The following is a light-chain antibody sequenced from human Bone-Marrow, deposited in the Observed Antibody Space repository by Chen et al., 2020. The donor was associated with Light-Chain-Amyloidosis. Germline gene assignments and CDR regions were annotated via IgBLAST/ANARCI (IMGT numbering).Light chain of an antibody. V-gene: IGLV3-25*03. CDR2: RDT. CDR1: DLPTKY. CDR3: QSADSSGTYEVI. Sequence: SYELTQPPSESVSPGQTARITCSGDDLPTKYAYWYQQKPGQAPVLVIHRDTERPSGISERFSGSSSGTTATLPISGVQAEDEADYHCQSADSSGTYEVIFGGGTKLTVL. J-gene: IGLJ2*01.